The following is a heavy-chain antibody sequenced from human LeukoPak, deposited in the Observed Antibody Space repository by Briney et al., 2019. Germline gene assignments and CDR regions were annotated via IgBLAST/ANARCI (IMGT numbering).Heavy chain of an antibody. CDR3: AKGRGYSYGSQHDAFDI. V-gene: IGHV3-30*02. Sequence: GGSLRPSCAPSGLTFSTYCMHWVRQAPGEGLEWVTFIQYDASNKYYADSLKGRFTISRDNSKNTLYLQMNSLRAEDTAVYYCAKGRGYSYGSQHDAFDIWGQGTMVTVSS. D-gene: IGHD5-18*01. CDR2: IQYDASNK. J-gene: IGHJ3*02. CDR1: GLTFSTYC.